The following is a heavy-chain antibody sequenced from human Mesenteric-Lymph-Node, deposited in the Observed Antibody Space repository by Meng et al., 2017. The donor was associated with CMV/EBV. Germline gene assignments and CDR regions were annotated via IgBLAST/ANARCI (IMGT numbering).Heavy chain of an antibody. CDR1: GGSFSGYY. CDR3: ARGSSYDILTGYFDY. V-gene: IGHV4-34*01. CDR2: IKHSGST. Sequence: QVQLHQWGAGLLKPSEPLSVTCAVYGGSFSGYYWNWIRQSPETGLEWIGEIKHSGSTTYNPSFTSRIIISVDTSTNQISLTMSSVTAADTAVYYCARGSSYDILTGYFDYWGQGALVTVSS. D-gene: IGHD3-9*01. J-gene: IGHJ4*02.